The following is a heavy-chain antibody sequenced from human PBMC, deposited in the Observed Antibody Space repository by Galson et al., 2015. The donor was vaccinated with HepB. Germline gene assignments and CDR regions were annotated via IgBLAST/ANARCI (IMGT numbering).Heavy chain of an antibody. CDR2: IRYDGSNK. Sequence: SLRLSCAASGFTFSSYGMHWVRQAPGKGLEWVAFIRYDGSNKYYADSVKGRFTISRDNSKNTLYLQMNSLRAEDTAVYYCASTRDYGSGSYYKTIDYWGQGTLVTVSS. V-gene: IGHV3-30*02. J-gene: IGHJ4*02. CDR1: GFTFSSYG. D-gene: IGHD3-10*01. CDR3: ASTRDYGSGSYYKTIDY.